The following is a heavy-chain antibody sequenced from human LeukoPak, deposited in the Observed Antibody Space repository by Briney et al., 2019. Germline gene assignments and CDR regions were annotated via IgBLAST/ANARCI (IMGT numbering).Heavy chain of an antibody. CDR2: IYYSGST. Sequence: SETLSLTCTVSGGSSSSDSWSWIRQPPGKGLEWIGYIYYSGSTNYNPSLKSRVTISVDTSKNQFSLKLSSVTAADTAVYYCARGGRRGIAVAAIDYWGQGTLVTVSS. V-gene: IGHV4-59*01. CDR1: GGSSSSDS. D-gene: IGHD6-19*01. CDR3: ARGGRRGIAVAAIDY. J-gene: IGHJ4*02.